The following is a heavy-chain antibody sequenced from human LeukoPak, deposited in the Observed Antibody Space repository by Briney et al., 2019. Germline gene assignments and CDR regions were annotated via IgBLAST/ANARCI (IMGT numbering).Heavy chain of an antibody. D-gene: IGHD3-3*01. J-gene: IGHJ4*02. CDR2: IWYDGSNK. Sequence: GGSPRLSCAASGFTFSSYGMHWVRQAPGKGLEWVAVIWYDGSNKYYADSVKGRFTISRDNSKNTLYLQMNSLRAEDTAVYYCAKESHASRITIFGVVTRSNYFDYWGQGTLVTVSS. CDR1: GFTFSSYG. V-gene: IGHV3-33*06. CDR3: AKESHASRITIFGVVTRSNYFDY.